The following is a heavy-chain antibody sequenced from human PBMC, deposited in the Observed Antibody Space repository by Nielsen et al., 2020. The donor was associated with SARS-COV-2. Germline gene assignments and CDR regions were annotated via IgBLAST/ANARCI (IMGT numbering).Heavy chain of an antibody. CDR3: ARVRYYDILTGLYYYYYMDV. V-gene: IGHV4-4*02. Sequence: WIRQPPGKGLEWIGEIYHSGSTNYNPSLKSRVTISVDTSKNQFSLKLSSVTAADTAVYYCARVRYYDILTGLYYYYYMDVWGKGTTVTVSS. CDR2: IYHSGST. D-gene: IGHD3-9*01. J-gene: IGHJ6*03.